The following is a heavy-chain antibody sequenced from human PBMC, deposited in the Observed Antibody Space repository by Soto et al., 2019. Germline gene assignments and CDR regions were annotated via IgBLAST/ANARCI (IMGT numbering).Heavy chain of an antibody. V-gene: IGHV4-34*01. Sequence: QVQLQQWGAGLLKPSETLSLTCAIYGGSFSSHSRSWVRRPPGKGLEWIGEIHHDGSTNYNPSLKSRVTMSGDTSKSQFSLELSSLTAADTAVYYCAVYHVGTIIQDYWAQGTLVTVSS. CDR2: IHHDGST. CDR3: AVYHVGTIIQDY. J-gene: IGHJ4*02. D-gene: IGHD2-2*02. CDR1: GGSFSSHS.